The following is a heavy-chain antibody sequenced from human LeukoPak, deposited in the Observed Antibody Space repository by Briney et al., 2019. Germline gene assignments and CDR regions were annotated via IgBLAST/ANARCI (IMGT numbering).Heavy chain of an antibody. V-gene: IGHV4-59*08. CDR3: ASLRASTIGAHYAMDV. CDR1: GGSMSRYY. D-gene: IGHD6-13*01. CDR2: ISHSGST. Sequence: PSETLSLTRTVSGGSMSRYYWSSLRQSPGKGLEWLGYISHSGSTNYNPPLKSRVTMSVDTSNNQFSLILSAVTAADTAVYYCASLRASTIGAHYAMDVWGHGTTVTVSS. J-gene: IGHJ6*02.